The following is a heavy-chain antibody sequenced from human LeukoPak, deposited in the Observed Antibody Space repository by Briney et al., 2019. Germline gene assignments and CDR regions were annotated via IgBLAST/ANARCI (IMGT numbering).Heavy chain of an antibody. CDR3: ARDGYCSGGSCYRDAFDI. D-gene: IGHD2-15*01. CDR2: IYYSGST. V-gene: IGHV4-61*01. Sequence: SETPSLTCTVSGGSVSSGSYYWSWIRQPPGKGLEWIGYIYYSGSTNYNPSLKSRVTISVDTSKNQFSLKLSSVTAADTAVYYCARDGYCSGGSCYRDAFDIWGQGTMVTVSS. J-gene: IGHJ3*02. CDR1: GGSVSSGSYY.